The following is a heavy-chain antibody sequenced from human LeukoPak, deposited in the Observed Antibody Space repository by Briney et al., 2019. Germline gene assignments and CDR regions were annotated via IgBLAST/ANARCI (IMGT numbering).Heavy chain of an antibody. V-gene: IGHV3-74*01. CDR2: INRDGSGT. J-gene: IGHJ4*02. CDR3: ARAMVPDY. CDR1: GFTFSDYW. Sequence: RPGGSLRLSCAASGFTFSDYWMHWVRQAPGKGLVWVSRINRDGSGTTYADSVKGRFTISRDNAKNTLYLQMSSLSPEDTAVYYCARAMVPDYWGQGALVSVSS. D-gene: IGHD3-10*01.